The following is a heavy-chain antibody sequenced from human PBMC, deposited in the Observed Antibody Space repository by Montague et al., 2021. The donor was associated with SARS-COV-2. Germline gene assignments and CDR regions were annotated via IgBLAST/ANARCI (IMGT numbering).Heavy chain of an antibody. CDR1: GGSISSYY. CDR2: IFHSGIT. Sequence: SETLSLTCSVSGGSISSYYWSWIRQSPGKGLEWIGYIFHSGITDYNPSLTSRVTISVDMSKNQFSLQLNSVTAADSAGYYCARTEYNWNDWFDPWGQGTLVTVSS. CDR3: ARTEYNWNDWFDP. J-gene: IGHJ5*02. D-gene: IGHD1-20*01. V-gene: IGHV4-59*13.